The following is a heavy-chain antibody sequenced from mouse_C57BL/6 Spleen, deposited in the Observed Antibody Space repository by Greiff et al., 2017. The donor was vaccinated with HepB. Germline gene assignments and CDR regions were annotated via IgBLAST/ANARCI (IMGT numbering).Heavy chain of an antibody. Sequence: VKLVESGAELVKPGASVKLSRKASGYTFTSYWMHWVKQRPGRGLEWIGRIDPNSGGTKYNEKFKSKATLTVDKPSSTAYMQLSSLTSEDSAVYYCARGPYYGSSYEGHFDYWGQGTTLTVSS. V-gene: IGHV1-72*01. J-gene: IGHJ2*01. CDR1: GYTFTSYW. CDR3: ARGPYYGSSYEGHFDY. CDR2: IDPNSGGT. D-gene: IGHD1-1*01.